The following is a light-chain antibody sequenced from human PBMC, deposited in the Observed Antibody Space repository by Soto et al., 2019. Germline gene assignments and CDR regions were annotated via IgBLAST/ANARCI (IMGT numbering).Light chain of an antibody. CDR1: SSDVGGXXX. CDR2: EVS. J-gene: IGLJ1*01. Sequence: QSALTQPPSASGSPGQSVTISCTGTSSDVGGXXXXXXXXXXXXXXXXXXIYEVSKRPSGVPDRFSGSKSGSTASLTVSGLQAEDEADYYCSSYAVTNIFVFGTGTKVTVL. V-gene: IGLV2-8*01. CDR3: SSYAVTNIFV.